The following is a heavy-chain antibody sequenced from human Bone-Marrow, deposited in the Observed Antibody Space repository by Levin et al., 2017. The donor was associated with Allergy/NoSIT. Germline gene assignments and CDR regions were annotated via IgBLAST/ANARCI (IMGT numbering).Heavy chain of an antibody. Sequence: GESLKISCKASGYTFTTYWIGWVRQMPGKGLEWMGTIQPGDSDTRYSPSFQGQFTISADKSISTAYLQWSSLKAADTAMYYCARHLADYAARRHFASWGQGTLVTVSS. D-gene: IGHD4-17*01. V-gene: IGHV5-51*01. CDR2: IQPGDSDT. CDR1: GYTFTTYW. CDR3: ARHLADYAARRHFAS. J-gene: IGHJ4*02.